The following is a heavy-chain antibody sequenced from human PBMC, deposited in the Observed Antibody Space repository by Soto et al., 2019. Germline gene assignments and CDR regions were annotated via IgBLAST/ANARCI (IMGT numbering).Heavy chain of an antibody. CDR1: GGTFSPSA. J-gene: IGHJ6*02. CDR2: IMPIFATP. Sequence: QVQLMQSGAEVKKPGSSVKVSCKASGGTFSPSAISWVRQAPGEGLEWVGGIMPIFATPAYAQKYQGRVTISADESTATAYLELTSLTTDDTAVYYCARDKDRQQLGGNYYYIWDVWGQGTAITVSS. CDR3: ARDKDRQQLGGNYYYIWDV. D-gene: IGHD3-3*02. V-gene: IGHV1-69*12.